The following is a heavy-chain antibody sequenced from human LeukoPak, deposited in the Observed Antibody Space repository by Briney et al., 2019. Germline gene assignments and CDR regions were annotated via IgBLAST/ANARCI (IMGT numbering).Heavy chain of an antibody. CDR1: GFTFSSYD. Sequence: GGSLRLSCAASGFTFSSYDMNWVRRPPGKGLEWVSYISSTGGDKYYADSVKGRFTISRDNAKNSLYLQMNSLGVEDTAVYYCTNLGYTDWGQGTLVTVSS. D-gene: IGHD5-18*01. CDR3: TNLGYTD. J-gene: IGHJ4*02. CDR2: ISSTGGDK. V-gene: IGHV3-48*03.